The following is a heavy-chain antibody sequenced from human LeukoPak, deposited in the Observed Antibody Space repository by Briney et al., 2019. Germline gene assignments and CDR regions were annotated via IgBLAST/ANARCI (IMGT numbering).Heavy chain of an antibody. D-gene: IGHD3-22*01. Sequence: GGSLRLSCAASGFTFSNAWMSWVRQAPGKGLEWVGRIKSKTDGGTTDYAAPVKGRFTISRDDSKNTLYLQMNSLKTENTAVYYCTSRITMIVVVINTFDYWGQGTLVTVSS. CDR3: TSRITMIVVVINTFDY. CDR2: IKSKTDGGTT. J-gene: IGHJ4*02. CDR1: GFTFSNAW. V-gene: IGHV3-15*01.